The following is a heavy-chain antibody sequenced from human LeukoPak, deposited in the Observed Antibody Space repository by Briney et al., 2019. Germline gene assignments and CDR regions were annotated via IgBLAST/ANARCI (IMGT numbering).Heavy chain of an antibody. V-gene: IGHV4-30-4*01. J-gene: IGHJ4*02. CDR3: ARESANNYAPFDY. D-gene: IGHD3-10*01. CDR2: IYYSGST. Sequence: SETLSLTCTVSGGSISRSDYYWSWIRQPPGKGLEWIGYIYYSGSTYHNPSLKSRLTISVDTSKNEFLLTLSSVTAADTAAYYCARESANNYAPFDYWGQGTLVTVSS. CDR1: GGSISRSDYY.